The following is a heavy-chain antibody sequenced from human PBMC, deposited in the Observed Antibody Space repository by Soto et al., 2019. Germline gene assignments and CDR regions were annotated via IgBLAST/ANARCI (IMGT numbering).Heavy chain of an antibody. CDR2: IYSGGST. CDR1: GFTVSSNY. D-gene: IGHD3-3*02. CDR3: ARGNTHFFVY. V-gene: IGHV3-66*01. Sequence: VQLVESGGGLVQPGGSLRLSCAASGFTVSSNYMSWVRQAPGKGLEWVSVIYSGGSTYYADSVKGGFTISRDNSKHTLYLQMNSRRAEDTAVYYCARGNTHFFVYWGQGTLVTVSS. J-gene: IGHJ4*02.